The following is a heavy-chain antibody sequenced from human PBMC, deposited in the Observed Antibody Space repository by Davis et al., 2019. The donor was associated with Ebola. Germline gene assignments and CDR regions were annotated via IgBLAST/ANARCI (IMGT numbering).Heavy chain of an antibody. CDR3: ARDGHRSDSSNFFNY. J-gene: IGHJ4*02. Sequence: MPSETLSLTCTVSGGSISSYYWSWIRQPPGKGLEWIGYLYYSGNTNYNPSLKSRVTISVDTSKNQFSLKLSAVTAADTAVYYCARDGHRSDSSNFFNYWGQGALVTVSS. CDR2: LYYSGNT. V-gene: IGHV4-59*01. CDR1: GGSISSYY. D-gene: IGHD6-6*01.